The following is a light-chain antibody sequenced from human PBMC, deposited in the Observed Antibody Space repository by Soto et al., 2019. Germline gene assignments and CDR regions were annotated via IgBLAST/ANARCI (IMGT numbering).Light chain of an antibody. CDR2: WAS. Sequence: DIVMTQSPDSLAVSLGERATINCKSSQSVLYSSNNKNYLAWYQQKPGQPPKLLIYWASTRQSGVPDRFSGSGSGTDFTLTISSLHAEDVALYYCQQYYSTPQTFGGGTKVEIK. J-gene: IGKJ4*01. CDR3: QQYYSTPQT. CDR1: QSVLYSSNNKNY. V-gene: IGKV4-1*01.